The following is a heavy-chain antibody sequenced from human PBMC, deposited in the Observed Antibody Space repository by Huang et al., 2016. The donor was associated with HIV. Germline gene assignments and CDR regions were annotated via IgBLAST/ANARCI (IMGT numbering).Heavy chain of an antibody. CDR2: ISYDGSSK. D-gene: IGHD3-22*01. Sequence: QVQLVESGGGVVRPGRSLRLSCAASRFTFSKFGMHWVRQAPGKGLEWMAVISYDGSSKHYADSVTGRLTISRDNSNNTLYLQMNSLTVEDTAVYYCTKGHYYDTNGYVAFDIWGQGTMVTVSS. CDR1: RFTFSKFG. J-gene: IGHJ3*02. CDR3: TKGHYYDTNGYVAFDI. V-gene: IGHV3-30*18.